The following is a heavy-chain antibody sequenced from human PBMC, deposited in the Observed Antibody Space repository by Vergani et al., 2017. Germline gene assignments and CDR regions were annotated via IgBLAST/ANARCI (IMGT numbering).Heavy chain of an antibody. D-gene: IGHD2-21*01. CDR1: GGSINSGDYY. J-gene: IGHJ5*02. Sequence: QVQLQESGPGLVKPSQTLSLTCTVSGGSINSGDYYWSWIRQPPGKGLEWIGYIYYSGNTYYNPSLRSRVSISLDTSKNRFSLKLNSVTAADTAVYYCASDSPGDWFDPWGQGTLVTVSS. V-gene: IGHV4-30-4*08. CDR2: IYYSGNT. CDR3: ASDSPGDWFDP.